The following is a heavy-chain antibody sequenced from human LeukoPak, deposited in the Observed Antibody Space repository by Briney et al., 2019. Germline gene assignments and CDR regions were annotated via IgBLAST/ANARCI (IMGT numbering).Heavy chain of an antibody. CDR3: AMRVGIYGDYNNWFDP. D-gene: IGHD4-17*01. CDR1: GAPLNNYY. CDR2: VDYSGST. J-gene: IGHJ5*02. V-gene: IGHV4-59*08. Sequence: SETLSLTCTVSGAPLNNYYWNWVRQPPGKELEWIGNVDYSGSTRYNPSLKSRATMSLDSSKNQFSLRLTSVTAADMAVYYCAMRVGIYGDYNNWFDPWGQGARVTGSS.